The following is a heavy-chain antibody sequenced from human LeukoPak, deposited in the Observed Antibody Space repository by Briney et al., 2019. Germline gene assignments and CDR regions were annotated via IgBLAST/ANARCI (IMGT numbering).Heavy chain of an antibody. V-gene: IGHV3-30*18. CDR3: AKDRREYSYGSFDY. J-gene: IGHJ4*02. CDR2: ISYDGSNK. D-gene: IGHD5-18*01. Sequence: PGRSLRLSCAASGFTFSSYGIHWVRQAPGKGLEWVAVISYDGSNKYCADSVKGRFTISRDNSKNTLYLQMNSLRAEDTAVYYCAKDRREYSYGSFDYWGQGTLVTVSS. CDR1: GFTFSSYG.